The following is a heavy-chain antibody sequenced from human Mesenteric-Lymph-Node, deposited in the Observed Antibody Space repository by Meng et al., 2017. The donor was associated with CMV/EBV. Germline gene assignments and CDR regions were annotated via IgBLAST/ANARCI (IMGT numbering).Heavy chain of an antibody. CDR1: GFNFNIYA. CDR2: IGGLDSNT. Sequence: GGSLRLSCAASGFNFNIYAMSWVRQTPGKGLEWVSTIGGLDSNTCYADSVKGRFTISRDNAKNSLYLQMNSLRAEDTAVYYCARRSGTDAFDIWGQGTMVTVSS. D-gene: IGHD1-1*01. J-gene: IGHJ3*02. V-gene: IGHV3-23*01. CDR3: ARRSGTDAFDI.